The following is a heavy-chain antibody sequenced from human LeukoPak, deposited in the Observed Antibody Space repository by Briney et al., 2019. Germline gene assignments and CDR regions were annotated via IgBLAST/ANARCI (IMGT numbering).Heavy chain of an antibody. CDR2: IYYSGST. CDR3: ARDRSPGGSPFDY. J-gene: IGHJ4*02. D-gene: IGHD3-10*01. CDR1: GGSISSSSYY. Sequence: SETLSLTCTVSGGSISSSSYYWGWIRQPPGKGLEWIGSIYYSGSTYYNPSLKSRVTISVDTSKNQFSLKLSSVTAADTAVYYCARDRSPGGSPFDYWGQGTLVTVSS. V-gene: IGHV4-39*07.